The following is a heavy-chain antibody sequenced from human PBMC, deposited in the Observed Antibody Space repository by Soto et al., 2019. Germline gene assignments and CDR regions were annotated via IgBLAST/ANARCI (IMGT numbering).Heavy chain of an antibody. V-gene: IGHV3-30-3*01. J-gene: IGHJ2*01. CDR2: ISYDGSNK. Sequence: QVQLVESGGGVVQPGRSLRLSCAASGFTFSSYAMHWVRQAPGKGLEWVAVISYDGSNKYYADSVKGRFTISRDNSKNTLYVKMNSLRADDTAVYYCARDTLWGTAMVRWCFVLWGRGTLVTVSS. CDR3: ARDTLWGTAMVRWCFVL. CDR1: GFTFSSYA. D-gene: IGHD5-18*01.